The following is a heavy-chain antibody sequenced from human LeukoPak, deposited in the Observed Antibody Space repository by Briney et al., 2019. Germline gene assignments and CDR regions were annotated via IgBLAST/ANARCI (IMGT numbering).Heavy chain of an antibody. CDR3: TRVGATNFDY. D-gene: IGHD1-26*01. Sequence: PGGSLRLSCVASGFTFTNAWTSWVRQAPGKGLEWVGRIKRKSDGGTTDYAAPVKGRFTISRDDSKNTLYLQMNSLKTEDTAVYYCTRVGATNFDYWGQGTLVTVSS. J-gene: IGHJ4*02. V-gene: IGHV3-15*01. CDR2: IKRKSDGGTT. CDR1: GFTFTNAW.